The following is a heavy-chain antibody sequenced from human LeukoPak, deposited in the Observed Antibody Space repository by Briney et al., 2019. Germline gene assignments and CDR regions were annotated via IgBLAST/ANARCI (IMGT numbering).Heavy chain of an antibody. CDR1: GYSISSGYY. D-gene: IGHD3-3*01. V-gene: IGHV4-38-2*01. CDR3: ARWDSGEWFHDAFDI. CDR2: IYHSGST. Sequence: PSETLSLTCAFSGYSISSGYYWDWIRQPPGKGLEWIGSIYHSGSTYYNPSLKSRITISVDTSKNQFSLKLSSVTAADTAVYYCARWDSGEWFHDAFDIWGQGTMVTVSS. J-gene: IGHJ3*02.